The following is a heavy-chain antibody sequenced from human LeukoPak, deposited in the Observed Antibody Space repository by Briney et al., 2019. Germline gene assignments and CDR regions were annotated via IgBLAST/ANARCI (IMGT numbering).Heavy chain of an antibody. CDR1: GFTFSSYA. V-gene: IGHV3-64*01. D-gene: IGHD4-17*01. CDR2: ISSNGGST. CDR3: ARGTTVTRGYYYYMDV. Sequence: GGSLRLSCAASGFTFSSYAMHWVRQAPGKGLEYVSAISSNGGSTYYANSVRGRFTISRDNSKNTLYLQMGSLRAEDMAVYYCARGTTVTRGYYYYMDVWGKGTTVTISS. J-gene: IGHJ6*03.